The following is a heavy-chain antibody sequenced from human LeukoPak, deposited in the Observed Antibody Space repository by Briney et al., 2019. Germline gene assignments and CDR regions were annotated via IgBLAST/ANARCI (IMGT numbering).Heavy chain of an antibody. CDR2: IRSKADGGTT. V-gene: IGHV3-49*03. CDR1: GFIFGDYA. D-gene: IGHD6-13*01. J-gene: IGHJ4*02. CDR3: TRDRSSSWYYYFDY. Sequence: GGSLRLSCTASGFIFGDYAMSWFRQAPGKGLEWVGFIRSKADGGTTEYAASVKGRFTISRDDSKSIAYLQMNSLKTEDTAVYYCTRDRSSSWYYYFDYWGQGTLVTVSS.